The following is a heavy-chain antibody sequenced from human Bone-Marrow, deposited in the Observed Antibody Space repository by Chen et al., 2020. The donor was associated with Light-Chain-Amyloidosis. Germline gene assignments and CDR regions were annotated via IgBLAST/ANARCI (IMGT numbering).Heavy chain of an antibody. Sequence: EVQLVESGGGGVQPGGSLRLSCAASGFTFSSYAMSWVRQAPGKGLEWVSAISGRGGSTYYADSVKGRFTISRDNSKNTLYLQMNSLRAEDTAVYYCAKFKVDFWSGFPPHFDYWGQGTLVTVSS. CDR3: AKFKVDFWSGFPPHFDY. CDR1: GFTFSSYA. J-gene: IGHJ4*02. V-gene: IGHV3-23*04. D-gene: IGHD3-3*01. CDR2: ISGRGGST.